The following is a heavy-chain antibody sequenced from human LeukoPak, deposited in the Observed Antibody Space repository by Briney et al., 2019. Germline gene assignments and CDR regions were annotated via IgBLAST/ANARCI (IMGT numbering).Heavy chain of an antibody. J-gene: IGHJ4*02. D-gene: IGHD3-10*01. CDR1: GGSFSGYY. V-gene: IGHV4-34*01. Sequence: SETLSLTCAVYGGSFSGYYWSWIRQPPGKGLEWIGEINHSGSTNYNPSLKSRVTISVDTSKNQFSLKLSSVTAADTAVYYCARGGTMVRGVIYRRTDYWGQGTLVTVSS. CDR2: INHSGST. CDR3: ARGGTMVRGVIYRRTDY.